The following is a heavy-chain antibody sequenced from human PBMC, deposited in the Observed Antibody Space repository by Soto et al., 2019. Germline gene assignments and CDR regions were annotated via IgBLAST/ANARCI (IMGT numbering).Heavy chain of an antibody. CDR1: GGPISAFF. Sequence: SETLSLTCTVSGGPISAFFWNWIRQSPGKGLEWIGRIYQTGYTRYNPSLQSRVTMPVDPSKHQFSLQVRSVTAADTAVYYCARSPSTSSIGSFDIWGQGRMVTVSS. J-gene: IGHJ3*02. V-gene: IGHV4-4*07. CDR2: IYQTGYT. CDR3: ARSPSTSSIGSFDI. D-gene: IGHD6-6*01.